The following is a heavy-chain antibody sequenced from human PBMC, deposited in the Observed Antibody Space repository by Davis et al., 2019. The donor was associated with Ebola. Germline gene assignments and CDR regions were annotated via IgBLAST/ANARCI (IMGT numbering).Heavy chain of an antibody. Sequence: PSETLSLTCTVSGGSISTSYYNYWSWLRQPPGKGPEWIGTVYYSGGTYYNPSLKSRLIISVDTFKNEFSLHLTSVTAADTAVYYCARNSSGFGHFDSWGQGTLVTVSS. J-gene: IGHJ4*02. D-gene: IGHD3-22*01. V-gene: IGHV4-39*07. CDR3: ARNSSGFGHFDS. CDR2: VYYSGGT. CDR1: GGSISTSYYNY.